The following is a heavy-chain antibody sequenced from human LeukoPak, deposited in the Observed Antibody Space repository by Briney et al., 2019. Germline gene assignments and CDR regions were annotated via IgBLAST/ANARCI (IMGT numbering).Heavy chain of an antibody. CDR2: IYYSGST. V-gene: IGHV4-59*01. CDR3: ARIPLGVGATLFDY. J-gene: IGHJ4*02. Sequence: PSETLSLTCTVSGGSISSYYWSWLRQPPGKGLEWIGYIYYSGSTNYNPSLKSRVTMSVDTSKNQFSLKLSSVTAADTAVYFCARIPLGVGATLFDYWGQGTLVTVSS. CDR1: GGSISSYY. D-gene: IGHD1-26*01.